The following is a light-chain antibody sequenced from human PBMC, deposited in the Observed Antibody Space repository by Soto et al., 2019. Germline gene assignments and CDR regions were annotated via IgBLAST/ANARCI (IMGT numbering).Light chain of an antibody. Sequence: ALTKHTSAPGSTGASITITCTGTSSDVGGHNYVSSYQQPPGKAPKLMIYEVSNRPSGLSNRISGSKSRNTASLTISGLQAEEEADYYCSSYTSSSTVVFGGGTKVTVL. CDR1: SSDVGGHNY. V-gene: IGLV2-14*01. CDR3: SSYTSSSTVV. CDR2: EVS. J-gene: IGLJ2*01.